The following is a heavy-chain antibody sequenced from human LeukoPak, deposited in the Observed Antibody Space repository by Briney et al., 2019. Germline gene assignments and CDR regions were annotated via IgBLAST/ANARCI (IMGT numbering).Heavy chain of an antibody. Sequence: SVKVSCKASGGTFISYAISWVRQAPGQGVEWMGRIIPIFGTANYAQKFQGRVTITTDESTSTAYMELSSLRSEDTAVYYCARSQWFGELSPYDFDYWGQGTLVTVSS. CDR3: ARSQWFGELSPYDFDY. CDR2: IIPIFGTA. J-gene: IGHJ4*02. V-gene: IGHV1-69*05. D-gene: IGHD3-10*01. CDR1: GGTFISYA.